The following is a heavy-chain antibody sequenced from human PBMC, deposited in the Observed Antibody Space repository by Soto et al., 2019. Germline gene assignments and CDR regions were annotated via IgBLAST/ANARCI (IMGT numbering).Heavy chain of an antibody. Sequence: XASLKISGKGCGYSFAGYWITWVRQKPGKGLEWMGRIDPSDSQTYYSPSFRGHVTISVTKSITTVFLQWSSLRASDTAMYYCARQIYDSDTGPNFQYYFDSWGQGTPVTVPQ. J-gene: IGHJ4*02. V-gene: IGHV5-10-1*01. CDR2: IDPSDSQT. CDR1: GYSFAGYW. CDR3: ARQIYDSDTGPNFQYYFDS. D-gene: IGHD3-22*01.